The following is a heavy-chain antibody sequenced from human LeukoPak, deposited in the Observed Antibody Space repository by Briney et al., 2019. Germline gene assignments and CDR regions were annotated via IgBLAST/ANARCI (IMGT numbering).Heavy chain of an antibody. V-gene: IGHV4-61*01. CDR1: GGSVSSGSHY. CDR3: ARGRGYGYGVDY. D-gene: IGHD5-18*01. Sequence: PSETLSLTCTVSGGSVSSGSHYWSWVRQPPGKGLEWIGLISDSGSTNYNPSLKSRVIISVDTSKNQFSLKLTSVTAADTGVYFCARGRGYGYGVDYWGQGTLVTVSS. J-gene: IGHJ4*02. CDR2: ISDSGST.